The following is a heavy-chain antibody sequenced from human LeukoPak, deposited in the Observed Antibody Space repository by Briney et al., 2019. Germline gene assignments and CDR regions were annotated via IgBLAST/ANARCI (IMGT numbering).Heavy chain of an antibody. CDR1: GFTFSTYG. J-gene: IGHJ4*02. CDR2: IVGSGGST. V-gene: IGHV3-23*01. D-gene: IGHD6-19*01. CDR3: ANAAGLVDDY. Sequence: GGTLRLSRAASGFTFSTYGMSWVRQAPGKGLEWVSGIVGSGGSTYYADSVKGRFTISRDNSKNTLYLQMNSLRAEDTAVYYCANAAGLVDDYWGQGTLVTVSS.